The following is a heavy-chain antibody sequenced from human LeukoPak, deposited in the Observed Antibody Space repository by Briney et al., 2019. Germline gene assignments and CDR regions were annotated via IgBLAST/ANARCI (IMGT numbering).Heavy chain of an antibody. CDR3: ARVPPPYDFWSGYYSAVEFDN. J-gene: IGHJ4*02. CDR1: GFTFSSYA. V-gene: IGHV3-23*01. Sequence: GGSLRLSCAASGFTFSSYAMSWVRQAPGKGLECVSAISGSGGSTYYADSVKGRFTISRDNSKNTLYLQMNSLRAEDTAVYYCARVPPPYDFWSGYYSAVEFDNWGQGTLVTVSS. D-gene: IGHD3-3*01. CDR2: ISGSGGST.